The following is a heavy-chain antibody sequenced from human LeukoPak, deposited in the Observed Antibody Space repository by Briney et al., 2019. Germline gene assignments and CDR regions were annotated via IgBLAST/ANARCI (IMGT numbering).Heavy chain of an antibody. CDR1: GYTFTSYG. CDR3: ARDPEHSSGWYELNSYYYYGMDV. Sequence: ASVKVSCKASGYTFTSYGISWVRQAPGQGLEWRGWISAYNGNTNYAQKLQGRVTMTTDTSTSTAYMELRSLRSDDTAVYYCARDPEHSSGWYELNSYYYYGMDVWGQGTTVTVSS. V-gene: IGHV1-18*01. J-gene: IGHJ6*02. CDR2: ISAYNGNT. D-gene: IGHD6-19*01.